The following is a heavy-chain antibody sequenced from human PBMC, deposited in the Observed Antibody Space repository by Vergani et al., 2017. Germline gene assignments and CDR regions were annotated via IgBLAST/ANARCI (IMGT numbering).Heavy chain of an antibody. CDR2: ISPDGSAT. CDR3: ARAVGLRYSDV. J-gene: IGHJ6*04. V-gene: IGHV3-7*01. D-gene: IGHD3-9*01. CDR1: GFSLSRYW. Sequence: EVQLVESGGGLVQPGGSLRLSCAASGFSLSRYWMSWVRQAPEKGLEWVAHISPDGSATSYVDSVKGRFTISRDNTKNSLYLQMNSLRAEDTAVYYCARAVGLRYSDVWGKGTTVTVSS.